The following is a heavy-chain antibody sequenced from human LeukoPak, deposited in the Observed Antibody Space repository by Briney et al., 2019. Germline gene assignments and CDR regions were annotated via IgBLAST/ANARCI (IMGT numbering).Heavy chain of an antibody. J-gene: IGHJ4*02. CDR3: ANWESGHEYTNF. CDR1: GVTFTTYA. D-gene: IGHD1-1*01. Sequence: GGSLRLSCAASGVTFTTYAMTWVRQAPGKGLEWVSFITPGGDITLYADSVKGRFTISRDNSENMLYLQMNSLRAEDTAVYYCANWESGHEYTNFWGQGTLVTVSS. CDR2: ITPGGDIT. V-gene: IGHV3-23*01.